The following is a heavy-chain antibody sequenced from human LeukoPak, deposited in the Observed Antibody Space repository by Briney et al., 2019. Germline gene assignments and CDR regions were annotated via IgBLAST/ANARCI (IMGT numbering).Heavy chain of an antibody. CDR1: GFTFSSYA. Sequence: PGGSLRLSCAASGFTFSSYAMSWVRQAPGKGLEWVSVIYSGGSTYYADSVKGRFTISRDNSKNTLYLQMNSLRAEDTAVYYCAKDYGGNPYDYWGQGTLVTVSS. J-gene: IGHJ4*02. V-gene: IGHV3-23*03. CDR3: AKDYGGNPYDY. D-gene: IGHD4-23*01. CDR2: IYSGGST.